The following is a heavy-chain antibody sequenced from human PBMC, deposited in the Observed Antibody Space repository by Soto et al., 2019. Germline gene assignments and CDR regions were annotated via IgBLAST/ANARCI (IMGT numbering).Heavy chain of an antibody. D-gene: IGHD1-26*01. CDR2: INSDGSTT. J-gene: IGHJ4*02. CDR3: ANFYSGSYSTY. V-gene: IGHV3-74*01. Sequence: GGSLRLSCASSVFTLIYYWMHWVRQAPGKGLVWVSRINSDGSTTNYADSVKGRFTISRDNAKNTLYLEMNSLRAEDTAVYYCANFYSGSYSTYWGQGTLVTVSS. CDR1: VFTLIYYW.